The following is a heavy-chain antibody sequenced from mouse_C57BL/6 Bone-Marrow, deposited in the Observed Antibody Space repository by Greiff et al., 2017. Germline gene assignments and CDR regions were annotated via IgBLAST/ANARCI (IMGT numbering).Heavy chain of an antibody. CDR2: IYPSDSDT. J-gene: IGHJ1*03. V-gene: IGHV1-61*01. CDR1: GYTFTSYW. CDR3: GRREGHWYFCV. Sequence: VQLQQPGAELVRPGSSVKLSCKASGYTFTSYWMDWVKQRPGQGLEWIGNIYPSDSDTHYNQQFKDKATLTVYKSSRTAYMQLSSLTSEDSAVYYCGRREGHWYFCVWGTRTTVTVST. D-gene: IGHD3-3*01.